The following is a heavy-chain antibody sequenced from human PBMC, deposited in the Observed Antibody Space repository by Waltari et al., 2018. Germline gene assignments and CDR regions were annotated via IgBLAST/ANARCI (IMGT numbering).Heavy chain of an antibody. CDR1: GGTFSSYA. CDR2: IIPNFGTA. J-gene: IGHJ4*02. D-gene: IGHD1-26*01. CDR3: ARDRDGGGSYYYFDY. V-gene: IGHV1-69*01. Sequence: QVQLVQSGAEVKKPGSSVKVSCKASGGTFSSYAISWVRQAPGQGLEWMGGIIPNFGTANDAQKFKGRVTITADESTSTAYMELSSLGSEDTAVYYCARDRDGGGSYYYFDYWGQGTLVTVSS.